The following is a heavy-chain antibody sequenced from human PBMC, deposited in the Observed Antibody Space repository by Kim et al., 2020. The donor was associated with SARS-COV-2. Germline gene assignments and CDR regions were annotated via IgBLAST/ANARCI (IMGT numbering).Heavy chain of an antibody. CDR1: GFTFSSYS. CDR2: ISSSSSYI. D-gene: IGHD2-2*01. Sequence: GGSLRLSCAASGFTFSSYSMNWVRQAPGKGLEWVSSISSSSSYIYYADSVKGRFTISRDNAKNSLYLQMNSLRAEDTAVYYCARALPDCSSTSCYLGDFQHWGQGTLVTVSS. V-gene: IGHV3-21*01. J-gene: IGHJ1*01. CDR3: ARALPDCSSTSCYLGDFQH.